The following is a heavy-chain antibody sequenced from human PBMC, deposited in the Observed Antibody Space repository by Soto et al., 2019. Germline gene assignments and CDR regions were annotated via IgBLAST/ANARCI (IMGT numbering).Heavy chain of an antibody. CDR2: MNPNGGNT. J-gene: IGHJ6*02. Sequence: QVQLVQSGAEVKKPGASVKVSCKASGYTFTSYDINWERQATGQGLEWMGWMNPNGGNTGYAQKFQGRVTMTRNTSISTAYMELSSLRSEDTAVYYCARGFDPRGYYYGMDVWGQGTTVTVSS. V-gene: IGHV1-8*01. CDR1: GYTFTSYD. D-gene: IGHD3-9*01. CDR3: ARGFDPRGYYYGMDV.